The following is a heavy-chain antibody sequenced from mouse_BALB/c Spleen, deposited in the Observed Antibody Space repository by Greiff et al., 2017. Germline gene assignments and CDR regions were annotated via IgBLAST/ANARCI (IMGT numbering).Heavy chain of an antibody. CDR2: ISSGGST. D-gene: IGHD2-4*01. J-gene: IGHJ3*01. CDR3: ARGGKSTMSTTEFAY. V-gene: IGHV5-6-5*01. CDR1: GFTFSSYA. Sequence: EVQVVESGGGLVKPGGSLKLSCAASGFTFSSYAMSWVRQTPEKRLEWVASISSGGSTYYPDSVKGRFTISRDNARNILYLQMSSLRSEDTAMYYCARGGKSTMSTTEFAYWGQGTLVTVSA.